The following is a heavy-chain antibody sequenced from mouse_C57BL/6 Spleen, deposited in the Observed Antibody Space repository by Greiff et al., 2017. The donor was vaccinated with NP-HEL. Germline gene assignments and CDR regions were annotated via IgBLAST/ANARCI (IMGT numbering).Heavy chain of an antibody. J-gene: IGHJ3*01. D-gene: IGHD1-1*01. CDR2: ISSGSSTI. V-gene: IGHV5-17*01. CDR3: ARGPLYYYGSSPFAY. Sequence: EVKLMESGGGLVKPGGSLKLSCAASGFTFSDYGMHWVRQAPEKGLEWVAYISSGSSTIYYADTVKGRFTISRDNAKNTLFLQMTSLRSEDTAMYYCARGPLYYYGSSPFAYWGQGTLVTVSA. CDR1: GFTFSDYG.